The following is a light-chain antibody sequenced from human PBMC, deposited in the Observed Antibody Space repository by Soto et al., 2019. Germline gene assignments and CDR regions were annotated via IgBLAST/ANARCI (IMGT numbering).Light chain of an antibody. V-gene: IGKV3-11*01. CDR2: DTS. J-gene: IGKJ2*01. CDR3: QQRRAWPRT. Sequence: EIVLTQSPATLSLSPGERATLSCRASQSVSSYLAWYQQRPGQAPRLLIYDTSNRAPGIPARFSGSGSGTDFTLTISSLDPEDLVIYYCQQRRAWPRTFGQGTKLEI. CDR1: QSVSSY.